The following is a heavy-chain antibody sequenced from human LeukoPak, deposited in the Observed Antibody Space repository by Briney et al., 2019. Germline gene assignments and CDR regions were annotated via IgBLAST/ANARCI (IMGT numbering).Heavy chain of an antibody. Sequence: GGSLRLSCAASEFTFSNYAMSWVRQAPGKGLEWVSVISGSGGTTYSADFVKGRFTISRDNSKNTLYLQMNSLRAEDTAAYYCARERGSSGGNTNGYFDYWGQGALVTVSS. V-gene: IGHV3-23*01. D-gene: IGHD4-23*01. CDR1: EFTFSNYA. J-gene: IGHJ4*02. CDR3: ARERGSSGGNTNGYFDY. CDR2: ISGSGGTT.